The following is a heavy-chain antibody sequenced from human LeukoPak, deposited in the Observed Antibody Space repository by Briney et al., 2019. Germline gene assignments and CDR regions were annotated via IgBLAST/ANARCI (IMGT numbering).Heavy chain of an antibody. Sequence: GGSLRLSCAASGFTVSSNYMSWVRQAPGKGLEWVSVIYSGDSTYYADSVKGRFTISRDNSKNTLYLQMNSLRAEDTAVYYCARGPLPKLDSSGYYSDYWGQGTLVTVSS. CDR1: GFTVSSNY. J-gene: IGHJ4*02. V-gene: IGHV3-53*01. CDR3: ARGPLPKLDSSGYYSDY. CDR2: IYSGDST. D-gene: IGHD3-22*01.